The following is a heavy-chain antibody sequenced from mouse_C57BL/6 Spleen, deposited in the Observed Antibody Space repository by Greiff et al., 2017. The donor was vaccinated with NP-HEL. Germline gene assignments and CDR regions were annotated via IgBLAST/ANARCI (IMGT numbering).Heavy chain of an antibody. Sequence: QVQLQQSGAELVKPGASVKMSCKASGYTFTSYWITWVKQRPGQGLEWIGDIYPGSGSTNYNEKFKRKATLTVDTSSNTAYMQLSSLTSEDSAVYYCARSIYWYFDVWGTGTTVTVSS. J-gene: IGHJ1*03. CDR2: IYPGSGST. CDR1: GYTFTSYW. V-gene: IGHV1-55*01. D-gene: IGHD2-10*02. CDR3: ARSIYWYFDV.